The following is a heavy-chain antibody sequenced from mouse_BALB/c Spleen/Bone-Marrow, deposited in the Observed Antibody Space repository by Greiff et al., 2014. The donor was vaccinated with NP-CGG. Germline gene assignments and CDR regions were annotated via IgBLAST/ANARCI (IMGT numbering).Heavy chain of an antibody. V-gene: IGHV5-17*02. J-gene: IGHJ4*01. CDR3: ARKDYFGYAAMDY. CDR1: GFTFSSFG. CDR2: NSGGSSII. D-gene: IGHD1-2*01. Sequence: EVKLVESGGGLVQPGGSRKLSCAASGFTFSSFGMHWVRQAPEKGLEWVAYNSGGSSIIYYADTVKGRFTISRDNPKNTLFLQMTSLRSEDTAIYYCARKDYFGYAAMDYWGQGTSVTVSS.